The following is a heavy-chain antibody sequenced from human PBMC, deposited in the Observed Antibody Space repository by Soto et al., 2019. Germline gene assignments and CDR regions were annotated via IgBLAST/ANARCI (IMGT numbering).Heavy chain of an antibody. CDR3: ASEGYYYDSSGYY. D-gene: IGHD3-22*01. CDR1: GGSVSSGSYY. J-gene: IGHJ4*02. CDR2: IYYSGST. Sequence: PSETLSLTCTVSGGSVSSGSYYWSWIRQPPGKGLEWIGYIYYSGSTNYNPSLKSRVTISVDTSKNQFSLKLSSVTAADTAVYYCASEGYYYDSSGYYWGQGTLVTVSS. V-gene: IGHV4-61*01.